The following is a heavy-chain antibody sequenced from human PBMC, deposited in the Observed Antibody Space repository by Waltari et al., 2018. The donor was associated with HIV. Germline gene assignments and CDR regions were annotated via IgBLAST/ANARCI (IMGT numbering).Heavy chain of an antibody. V-gene: IGHV3-48*04. D-gene: IGHD1-26*01. CDR1: GFSFSDIA. CDR3: ARGVGSAYYFDH. J-gene: IGHJ4*02. Sequence: EVHLVESGGALVQPGGSLILSCVASGFSFSDIAMNWVRQATGKGLEWISYITCGGNTRYYADSVKGRFTISRDNAKNTLYLQMNSLRAEDTAVYYCARGVGSAYYFDHWGQGTLVTVSS. CDR2: ITCGGNTR.